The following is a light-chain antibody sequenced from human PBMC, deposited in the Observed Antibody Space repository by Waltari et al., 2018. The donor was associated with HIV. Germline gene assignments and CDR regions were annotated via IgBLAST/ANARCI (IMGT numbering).Light chain of an antibody. V-gene: IGLV3-21*02. J-gene: IGLJ2*01. CDR3: QVWDFNSDHVV. CDR2: DDS. Sequence: SSVLTQPPSMSVAPGQTARITCGGNNIGTKTRHWYQQKPGQAPVVFVNDDSARPSGIPERFSGSNSGNTATLTISRVEAGDEADYFCQVWDFNSDHVVFGGGTKLTVL. CDR1: NIGTKT.